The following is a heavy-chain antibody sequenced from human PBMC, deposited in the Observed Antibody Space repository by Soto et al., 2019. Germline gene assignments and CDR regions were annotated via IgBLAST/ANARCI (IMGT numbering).Heavy chain of an antibody. J-gene: IGHJ2*01. CDR1: GGTFSSYI. Sequence: ASVKVSCKASGGTFSSYIISWVRQAPGQGLEWMGGIIPIFGKANYAQKFQGRVTIIADESTSTAYMELSSLRSEDTAVYYCARAPSWWFFELWGRGTLVTVSS. CDR3: ARAPSWWFFEL. CDR2: IIPIFGKA. V-gene: IGHV1-69*13.